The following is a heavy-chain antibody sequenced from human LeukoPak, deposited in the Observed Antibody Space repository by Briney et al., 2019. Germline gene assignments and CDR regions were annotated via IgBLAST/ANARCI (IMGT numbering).Heavy chain of an antibody. V-gene: IGHV4-61*01. CDR2: IYYSGST. Sequence: AETLSLTCTASGFTVSSGSMHWSRLPPAQGKEREGISYIYYSGSTNDNPSLERRITTSVNTSKTQYPLKMNSVTAADTAVYYCARVRQRERVDNWGQGTLVTVSS. CDR3: ARVRQRERVDN. CDR1: GFTVSSGSMH. J-gene: IGHJ4*02. D-gene: IGHD1-1*01.